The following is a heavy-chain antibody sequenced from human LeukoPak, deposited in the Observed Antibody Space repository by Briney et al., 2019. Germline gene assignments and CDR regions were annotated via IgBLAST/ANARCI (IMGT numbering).Heavy chain of an antibody. Sequence: GGSLRLSCTASGFSFSGHWMHWARQLPGKGLVWVSRISPTGSTTSYADSVKGRFTVSRDNAKNPLYLQVNNLRAEDTAVYYCARGPNSNWSGLDFWGQGTLLTVSS. D-gene: IGHD6-6*01. J-gene: IGHJ4*02. V-gene: IGHV3-74*01. CDR1: GFSFSGHW. CDR2: ISPTGSTT. CDR3: ARGPNSNWSGLDF.